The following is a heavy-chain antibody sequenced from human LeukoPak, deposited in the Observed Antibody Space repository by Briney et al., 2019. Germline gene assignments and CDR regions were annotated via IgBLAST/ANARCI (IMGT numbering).Heavy chain of an antibody. CDR3: ARGGSWFDP. J-gene: IGHJ5*02. CDR2: IYYRGST. Sequence: SETLSLTCTVSGGSISNYCWSWIRQPPGKGLEWIGYIYYRGSTNYNPSLQSRVTISVDTSKNQFSLKLSSVTAADTAVYYCARGGSWFDPWGQGTLVTVSS. CDR1: GGSISNYC. V-gene: IGHV4-59*01.